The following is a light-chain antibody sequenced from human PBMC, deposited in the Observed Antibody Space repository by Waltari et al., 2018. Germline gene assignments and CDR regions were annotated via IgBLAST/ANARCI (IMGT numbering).Light chain of an antibody. J-gene: IGKJ4*01. CDR3: QQFHDFPV. CDR2: DAS. V-gene: IGKV1-33*01. CDR1: QDIANY. Sequence: DVQLTQSPSSLSASLGDRVTITCQASQDIANYLNWYQQRPGKAPQLLIYDASNSERGVPSRFSGSGSGTSFTFTISSLQPEDCATYYCQQFHDFPVFGGGTKVEMK.